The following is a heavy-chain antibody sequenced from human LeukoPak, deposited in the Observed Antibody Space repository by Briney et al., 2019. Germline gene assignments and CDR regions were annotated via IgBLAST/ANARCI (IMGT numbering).Heavy chain of an antibody. CDR2: INPNSDAT. V-gene: IGHV1-2*02. CDR3: ARADYYDRSGYHYFFDY. J-gene: IGHJ4*02. CDR1: GYTFTGYS. Sequence: ASVKVSCKASGYTFTGYSIHWVRQAPGQGLEWMGWINPNSDATNYAQKFQGRVTMTRDTSISTAYMEVSRLRSDDTAVYYCARADYYDRSGYHYFFDYWGQGTLVTVSS. D-gene: IGHD3-22*01.